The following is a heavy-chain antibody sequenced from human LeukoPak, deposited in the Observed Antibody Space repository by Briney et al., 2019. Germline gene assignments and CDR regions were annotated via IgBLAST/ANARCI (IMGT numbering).Heavy chain of an antibody. CDR1: GGTFSSYA. CDR2: IIPIFVTA. Sequence: GASVKVSCKASGGTFSSYAISWVRQAPGQGLEWMGGIIPIFVTANYAQKFQGRVTITTDESTSTAYMELSSLRSEDTAVYYCARVISDAFDIWGQGTMVTVSS. V-gene: IGHV1-69*05. J-gene: IGHJ3*02. D-gene: IGHD2/OR15-2a*01. CDR3: ARVISDAFDI.